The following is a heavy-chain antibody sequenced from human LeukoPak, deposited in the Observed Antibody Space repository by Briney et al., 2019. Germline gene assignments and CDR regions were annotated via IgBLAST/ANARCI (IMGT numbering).Heavy chain of an antibody. D-gene: IGHD4-17*01. CDR1: GFTFSSYG. CDR2: IRYDGSNK. CDR3: AREHYGRLYYYYYMDV. Sequence: GGSLRLSCAASGFTFSSYGMHWVRQAPGKGLEWVAFIRYDGSNKYYADSVKGRFTISRDNAKNSLYLQMNSLRAEDTAVYYCAREHYGRLYYYYYMDVWGKGTTVTISS. J-gene: IGHJ6*03. V-gene: IGHV3-30*02.